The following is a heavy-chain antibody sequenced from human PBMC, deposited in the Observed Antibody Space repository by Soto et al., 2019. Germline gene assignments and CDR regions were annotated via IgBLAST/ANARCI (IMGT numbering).Heavy chain of an antibody. D-gene: IGHD1-26*01. CDR3: AKDGWELLRGFAP. V-gene: IGHV3-23*01. Sequence: EVQLLESGGGWVQPGGSLRLSCAASGFTFRNYAMSWVRQAPGKGLEWVSAISGSVSSTYYADSVKGRFTISRDHSKNTLYLQMNSLRGEDTAVYYCAKDGWELLRGFAPWSQGTLVTVSS. J-gene: IGHJ5*02. CDR2: ISGSVSST. CDR1: GFTFRNYA.